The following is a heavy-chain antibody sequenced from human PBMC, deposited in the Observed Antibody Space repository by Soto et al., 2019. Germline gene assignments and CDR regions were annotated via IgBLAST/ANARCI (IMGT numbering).Heavy chain of an antibody. CDR2: IYYSGST. Sequence: PETLSLTCTVSGGSISSYYWSWIRQPPGKGLEWIGYIYYSGSTNYNPSLKSRVTRSVDTSKNQLSLKLSSVTAADTAVYYCARETLYCSGGSCYLLLDYWGQGTLVTVSS. J-gene: IGHJ4*02. V-gene: IGHV4-59*01. CDR1: GGSISSYY. CDR3: ARETLYCSGGSCYLLLDY. D-gene: IGHD2-15*01.